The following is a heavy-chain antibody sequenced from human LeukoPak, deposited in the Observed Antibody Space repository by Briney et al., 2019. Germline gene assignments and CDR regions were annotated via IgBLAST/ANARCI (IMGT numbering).Heavy chain of an antibody. J-gene: IGHJ4*02. V-gene: IGHV3-7*01. CDR2: IKQDGTEK. Sequence: GGSLRLSCAASGFTFSNYWMTWVRQAPGKGLEWVANIKQDGTEKYYVDSVKGRFTISRDNAENSLYLQMNSLRAEDTAVYYCARIHDYGHQADFDYWGQGTLVTVSS. CDR1: GFTFSNYW. D-gene: IGHD4-17*01. CDR3: ARIHDYGHQADFDY.